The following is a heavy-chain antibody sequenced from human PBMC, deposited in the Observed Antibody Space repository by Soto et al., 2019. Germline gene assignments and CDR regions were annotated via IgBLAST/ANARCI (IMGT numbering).Heavy chain of an antibody. J-gene: IGHJ4*02. CDR2: IYYSGST. CDR3: ARESGGLGFDY. D-gene: IGHD3-16*01. Sequence: KTSETLSLTCTVSGGSISSYYWSWIRQPPGKGLEWIGYIYYSGSTNYNPSLKSRVTISVDTSKNQFSLKLSSVTAADTAVYYCARESGGLGFDYWGQGTLVTVS. CDR1: GGSISSYY. V-gene: IGHV4-59*01.